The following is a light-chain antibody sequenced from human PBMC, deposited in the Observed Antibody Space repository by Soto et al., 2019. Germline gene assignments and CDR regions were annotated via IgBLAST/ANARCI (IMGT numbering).Light chain of an antibody. CDR1: SSDVGSYNL. CDR2: EGS. CDR3: CSYAGSSTFGVV. J-gene: IGLJ2*01. Sequence: QSALTQPASVSGSPGQSITISCTGTSSDVGSYNLVSWYQQHPGEAPKLMIYEGSKRPSGVSNRFSGSKSGNTASPTISGLQAEDEADYYCCSYAGSSTFGVVFGGGTQLTVL. V-gene: IGLV2-23*03.